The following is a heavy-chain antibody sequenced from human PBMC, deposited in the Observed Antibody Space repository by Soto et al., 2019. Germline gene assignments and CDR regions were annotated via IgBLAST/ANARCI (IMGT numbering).Heavy chain of an antibody. CDR2: INHSGST. J-gene: IGHJ5*02. V-gene: IGHV4-34*01. CDR3: ARDRGPPVVDMTTGWLDP. CDR1: GGSFSGYY. Sequence: KLSEPLSLTCAVYGGSFSGYYWSWIRQPPGKGLEWIGEINHSGSTNYNPSLKSRVTISVDTSKNQFSLKLSSVTAADTAVYYCARDRGPPVVDMTTGWLDPWGQGNLVTVSS. D-gene: IGHD4-17*01.